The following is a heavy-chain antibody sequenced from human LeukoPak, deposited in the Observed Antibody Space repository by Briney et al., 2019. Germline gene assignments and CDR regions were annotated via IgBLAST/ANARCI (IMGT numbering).Heavy chain of an antibody. V-gene: IGHV4-4*07. CDR1: GGSISSYY. Sequence: SETLSLTCTVSGGSISSYYWSWIRQPAGKGLEWIGRIYTSGSTNYNPSLKSRVTMSVDTSKNQFSLKLSSVTAADTAVYYCARSAWDNWNYSYYYYGMDVWGQGTTVTVSS. J-gene: IGHJ6*02. CDR2: IYTSGST. D-gene: IGHD1-7*01. CDR3: ARSAWDNWNYSYYYYGMDV.